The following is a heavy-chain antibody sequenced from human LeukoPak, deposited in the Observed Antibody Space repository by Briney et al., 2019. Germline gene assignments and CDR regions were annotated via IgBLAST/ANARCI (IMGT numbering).Heavy chain of an antibody. D-gene: IGHD1-26*01. Sequence: SETLSLTCTVAGGSISGSSSYWGWIRQPPGKGLDYIGSIHYTGTTYCNPSLKSRVTLSVDTSQNQFSLKLTSVTAADTAVYYCARGSPYASWGQGTLVTVS. V-gene: IGHV4-39*01. CDR1: GGSISGSSSY. CDR2: IHYTGTT. J-gene: IGHJ5*02. CDR3: ARGSPYAS.